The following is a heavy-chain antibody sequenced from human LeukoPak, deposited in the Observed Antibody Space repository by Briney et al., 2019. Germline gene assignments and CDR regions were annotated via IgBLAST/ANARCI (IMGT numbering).Heavy chain of an antibody. V-gene: IGHV4-59*12. Sequence: SETLSLTCTVSGGSISNYYWSWIRQPPGKGLEWIGYISDSGNTNYNSSLKSRVAISIDTSKNHFSLRLSSVTAADTAVYYCARGNYDFWRTIDYWGQGTLVTVSS. J-gene: IGHJ4*02. CDR2: ISDSGNT. CDR3: ARGNYDFWRTIDY. CDR1: GGSISNYY. D-gene: IGHD3-3*01.